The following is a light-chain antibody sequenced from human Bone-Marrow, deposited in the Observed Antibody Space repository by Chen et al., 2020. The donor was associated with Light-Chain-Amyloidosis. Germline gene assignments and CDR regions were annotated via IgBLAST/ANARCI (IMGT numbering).Light chain of an antibody. V-gene: IGLV3-21*02. J-gene: IGLJ3*02. CDR2: DDS. Sequence: SYVLTQPSSVSVAPGQPATLACGGNNIGSTSVHWYQQTPGQAPLLVVYDDSARPSGLPERLSGSNSGNTATLTISRVEAGDEADYYCQVWDRSSDRPVFGGGTKLTVL. CDR3: QVWDRSSDRPV. CDR1: NIGSTS.